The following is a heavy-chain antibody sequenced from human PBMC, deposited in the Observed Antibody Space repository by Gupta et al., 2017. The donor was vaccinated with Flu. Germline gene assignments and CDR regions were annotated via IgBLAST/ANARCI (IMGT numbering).Heavy chain of an antibody. D-gene: IGHD3-10*01. CDR2: IAADDSVK. V-gene: IGHV3-7*01. CDR3: ARNRGWQQFDY. CDR1: GFTFRSYW. Sequence: EEQLVESGGGLVQPEGSLRLSCATSGFTFRSYWMDWVRQAPGKGLEWVANIAADDSVKNYADSVKGRFTISRDDAKDSLYLQMNSLRAEDTAVYYCARNRGWQQFDYWGQGALVTVSS. J-gene: IGHJ4*02.